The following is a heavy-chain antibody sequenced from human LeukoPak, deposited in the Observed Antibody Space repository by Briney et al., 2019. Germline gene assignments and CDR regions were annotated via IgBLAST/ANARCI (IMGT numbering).Heavy chain of an antibody. J-gene: IGHJ6*02. D-gene: IGHD3-10*01. Sequence: GGSLRLSCAASGFTFSDYNFYWVRQAPGKGLEWVSSISSTSSYIYYADSMKGRFTISRDNAKNSLYLQMNSLRAEDTAVYYCARALWSGPVYYGMDVWGQGTTVTVSS. CDR1: GFTFSDYN. CDR3: ARALWSGPVYYGMDV. V-gene: IGHV3-21*01. CDR2: ISSTSSYI.